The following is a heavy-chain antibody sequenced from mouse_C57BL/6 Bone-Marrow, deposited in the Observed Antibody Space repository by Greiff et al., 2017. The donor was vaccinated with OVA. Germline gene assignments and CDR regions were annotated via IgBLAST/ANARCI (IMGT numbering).Heavy chain of an antibody. Sequence: VQLQQPGAELVKPGASVKLSCKASGYTFTSYWMHWVKQRPGQGLEWIGMIHPNSGSTNYNEKFKSKATLTVDKSSSTAYMQLSSLTSEDSAVYYCARLGDGKGGYWYFDVWGTGTTVTVSS. V-gene: IGHV1-64*01. J-gene: IGHJ1*03. D-gene: IGHD2-1*01. CDR1: GYTFTSYW. CDR3: ARLGDGKGGYWYFDV. CDR2: IHPNSGST.